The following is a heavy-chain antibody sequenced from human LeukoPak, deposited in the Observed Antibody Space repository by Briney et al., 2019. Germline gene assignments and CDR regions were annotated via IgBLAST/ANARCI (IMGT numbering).Heavy chain of an antibody. Sequence: GGSLRLSCAASRFTFSSYAMSGVRQAPGKGLERVSTISGSAGSTYYADSVKGRFTISRDNSKNTLFLQMNSLRAEDTAVYYCAAFDFDYWGQGTLVTVSS. V-gene: IGHV3-23*01. CDR2: ISGSAGST. D-gene: IGHD2/OR15-2a*01. CDR1: RFTFSSYA. J-gene: IGHJ4*02. CDR3: AAFDFDY.